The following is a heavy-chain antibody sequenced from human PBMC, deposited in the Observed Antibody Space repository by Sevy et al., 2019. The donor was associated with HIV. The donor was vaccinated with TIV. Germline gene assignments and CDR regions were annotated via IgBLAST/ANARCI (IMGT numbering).Heavy chain of an antibody. CDR3: ARANVLRYFDWLLLSAFDI. V-gene: IGHV4-59*01. J-gene: IGHJ3*02. D-gene: IGHD3-9*01. CDR2: IYYRRST. CDR1: GGSISSYY. Sequence: SETLSLTCTVSGGSISSYYWSWIRQPPGKGLEWIGYIYYRRSTNYNPSLKSRFTISVDTSKNQFSLKLSSVTAADTAVYYCARANVLRYFDWLLLSAFDIWGQGTMVTVS.